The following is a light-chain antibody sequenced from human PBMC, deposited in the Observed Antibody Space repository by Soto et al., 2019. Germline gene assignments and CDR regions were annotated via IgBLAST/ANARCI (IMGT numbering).Light chain of an antibody. J-gene: IGLJ1*01. Sequence: QSVLTQPPSVSGTPGQSVTISCSGSSSNIGSNPVDWYQQLPGTAPKLLIYNSNQRPSGVPDRFSGSKSGTSASLAISGLQSEDEADYYCAAWDDSLTAYVFGTGTKLTVL. CDR2: NSN. V-gene: IGLV1-44*01. CDR3: AAWDDSLTAYV. CDR1: SSNIGSNP.